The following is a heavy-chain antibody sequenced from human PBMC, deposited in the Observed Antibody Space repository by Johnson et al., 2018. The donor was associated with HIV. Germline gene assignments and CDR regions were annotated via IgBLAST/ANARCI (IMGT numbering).Heavy chain of an antibody. D-gene: IGHD3-10*01. V-gene: IGHV3-30*02. CDR1: GFTFSFYG. CDR2: IRYDGSNK. CDR3: ARDKGDGVAFDI. Sequence: QVQLVESGGGVVQPGGSLRLSCAASGFTFSFYGMHWVRQAPGKGLEWVAFIRYDGSNKYYADSVKGRFTISRDNAKNTLYLQMNSLRAEDTAVYYCARDKGDGVAFDIWGQGTMVTVSS. J-gene: IGHJ3*02.